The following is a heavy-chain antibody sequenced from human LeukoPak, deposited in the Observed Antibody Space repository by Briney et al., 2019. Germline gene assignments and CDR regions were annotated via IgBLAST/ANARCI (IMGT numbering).Heavy chain of an antibody. Sequence: SETLSLTCTVSGGSISSGGYYWSWIRQHPGKGLEWIGYIYYSGSTYYNPSLKSRVTISVDTSKNQFSLKLSSVTAADTAVYCCARVDRIAVAGTSHWYFDLWGRGTLVTVSS. CDR2: IYYSGST. D-gene: IGHD6-19*01. CDR1: GGSISSGGYY. V-gene: IGHV4-31*03. CDR3: ARVDRIAVAGTSHWYFDL. J-gene: IGHJ2*01.